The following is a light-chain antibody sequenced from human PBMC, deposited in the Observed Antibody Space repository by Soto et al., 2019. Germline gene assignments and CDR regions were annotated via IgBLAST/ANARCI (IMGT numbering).Light chain of an antibody. CDR1: QSISNDY. CDR3: QHYGISVPIT. Sequence: EIVLTQSPGTLSLSPGERATLSCRASQSISNDYLAWYQQKPGQAPRLLIHGASSRAIGIPDRFSGGGSGTDFTLTISRLEPEDFAVYFCQHYGISVPITVGPGTKVDIK. CDR2: GAS. J-gene: IGKJ3*01. V-gene: IGKV3-20*01.